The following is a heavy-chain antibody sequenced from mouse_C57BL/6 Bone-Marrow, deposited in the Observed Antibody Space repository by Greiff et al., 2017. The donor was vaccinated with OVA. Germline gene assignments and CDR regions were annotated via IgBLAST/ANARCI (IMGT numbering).Heavy chain of an antibody. CDR3: ARDGGGYAMDY. V-gene: IGHV7-1*01. J-gene: IGHJ4*01. CDR2: SRNKANDYTT. CDR1: GFTFSDFY. Sequence: EVKLVESGGGLVQSGRSLRLSCATSGFTFSDFYMEWVRQAPGKGLEWIAASRNKANDYTTEYSASVKGRFIVSRDTSQSILYLQMNALRAEDTAIYYCARDGGGYAMDYWGQGTSVTVSS.